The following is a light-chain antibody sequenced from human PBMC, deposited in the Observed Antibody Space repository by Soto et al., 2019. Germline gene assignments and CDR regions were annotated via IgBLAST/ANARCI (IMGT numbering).Light chain of an antibody. V-gene: IGKV1-5*01. CDR2: DAS. CDR3: QQYNDEPWT. J-gene: IGKJ1*01. CDR1: QNIGNW. Sequence: DIQMTQSPSTLSASVGDRVTITCRASQNIGNWLAWYQQKPGKTPDLLIYDASSLESGVPLRFSGSGSGTEFTLTISCLQTDDSATYYCQQYNDEPWTFGQGTKVEIK.